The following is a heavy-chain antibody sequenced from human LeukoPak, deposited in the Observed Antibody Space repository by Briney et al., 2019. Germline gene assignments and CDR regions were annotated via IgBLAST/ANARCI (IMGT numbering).Heavy chain of an antibody. J-gene: IGHJ4*02. V-gene: IGHV3-72*01. CDR2: IRNKANSYTT. Sequence: PGGSLRLSCVASGFTFSNHYMDWVRQAPGKGLEWVGRIRNKANSYTTEYAASVKGRFTISRDDSKNSLYLQMNSLKTEGTAVYYCARGPPDYWGQGTLVTVSS. CDR1: GFTFSNHY. CDR3: ARGPPDY.